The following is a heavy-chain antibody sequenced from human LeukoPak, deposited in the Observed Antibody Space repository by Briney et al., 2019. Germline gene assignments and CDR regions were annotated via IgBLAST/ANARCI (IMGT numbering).Heavy chain of an antibody. CDR2: ISSSSSTI. CDR1: GFTFSSYS. CDR3: ARDLMYSSGWFDY. V-gene: IGHV3-48*01. Sequence: PGGSLRLSCAASGFTFSSYSMNWVRQAPGKGLEWVSYISSSSSTIYYADSVKGRFTISSDNAKNSLYLQMNSLRAEDTAVYYCARDLMYSSGWFDYWGQGTLVNVSS. D-gene: IGHD6-19*01. J-gene: IGHJ4*02.